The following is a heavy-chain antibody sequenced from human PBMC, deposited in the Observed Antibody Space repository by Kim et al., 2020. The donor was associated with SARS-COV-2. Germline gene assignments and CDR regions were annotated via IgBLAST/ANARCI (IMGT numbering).Heavy chain of an antibody. D-gene: IGHD4-17*01. Sequence: GGSLRLSCAASGFTFSSYAMHWVRQAPGKGLEWVAVISYDGSNKYYADSVKGRFTISRDNSKNTLYLQMNSLRAEDTAVYYCARDGTTVTTTSPYYYYYYMDVWGKGTTVTVSS. J-gene: IGHJ6*03. V-gene: IGHV3-30-3*01. CDR1: GFTFSSYA. CDR2: ISYDGSNK. CDR3: ARDGTTVTTTSPYYYYYYMDV.